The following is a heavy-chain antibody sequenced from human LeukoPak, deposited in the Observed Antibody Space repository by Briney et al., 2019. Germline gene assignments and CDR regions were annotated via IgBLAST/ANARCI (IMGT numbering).Heavy chain of an antibody. CDR3: ARSDSYTWFDP. D-gene: IGHD2-21*01. V-gene: IGHV1-2*02. Sequence: ASVKVSCKASGYTFTGYYMRWVRQAPGQGLEWMGWINPNSGGTNYAQKFQGRVTMTRDTSISAVYVELSRLRSDDTAVYYCARSDSYTWFDPWGQGTLVTVSS. CDR2: INPNSGGT. CDR1: GYTFTGYY. J-gene: IGHJ5*02.